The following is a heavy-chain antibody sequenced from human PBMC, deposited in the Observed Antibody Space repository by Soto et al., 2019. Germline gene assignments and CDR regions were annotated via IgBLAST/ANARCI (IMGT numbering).Heavy chain of an antibody. V-gene: IGHV1-8*01. Sequence: ASVKVSCKASGYTFTSYDINWVRQATGQGLEWMGWMNPNSGNTGYAQKLQGRVTMTTDTSTSTAYMELRSLRSDDTAVYYCARDWGGGYYYYMDVWGKGTTVTVSS. CDR1: GYTFTSYD. CDR3: ARDWGGGYYYYMDV. J-gene: IGHJ6*03. D-gene: IGHD2-21*01. CDR2: MNPNSGNT.